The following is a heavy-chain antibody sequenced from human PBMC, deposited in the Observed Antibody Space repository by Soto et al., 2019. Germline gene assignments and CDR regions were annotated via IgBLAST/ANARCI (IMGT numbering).Heavy chain of an antibody. CDR1: GFTFSTYA. J-gene: IGHJ6*02. CDR2: VSGSGGNT. CDR3: AKGRAPSGWYPPYYDGMDV. Sequence: VQLLESGGGLLQPGGSLRLSCAASGFTFSTYAMTWVRQAPGKGPEWVSSVSGSGGNTLYADSVKGRFTISRDNSKNTLYLQMNGLRAGDTAVYYCAKGRAPSGWYPPYYDGMDVWGQGTTVLVSS. V-gene: IGHV3-23*01. D-gene: IGHD6-19*01.